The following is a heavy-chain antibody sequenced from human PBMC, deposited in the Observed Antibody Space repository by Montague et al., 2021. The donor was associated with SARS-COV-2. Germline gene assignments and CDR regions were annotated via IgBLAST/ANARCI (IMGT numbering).Heavy chain of an antibody. CDR2: LYYSGST. Sequence: SETLSLTCTVSGGSTSSYYWSWIWQPPGKGQEWICYLYYSGSTNYNPSPKSRVTISVDTSKNQFSLWLSSVTAADTAVYYCACHPPGYRYFYYLDVWGKGTTVTVSS. D-gene: IGHD5-18*01. V-gene: IGHV4-59*01. J-gene: IGHJ6*03. CDR1: GGSTSSYY. CDR3: ACHPPGYRYFYYLDV.